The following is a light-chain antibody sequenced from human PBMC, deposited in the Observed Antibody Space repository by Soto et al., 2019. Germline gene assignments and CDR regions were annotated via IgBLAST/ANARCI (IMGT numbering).Light chain of an antibody. V-gene: IGLV2-14*01. J-gene: IGLJ1*01. CDR3: SSFTSRFTFV. CDR2: EVT. CDR1: RSDVGAYHY. Sequence: QSALTQPASVSGSPGQSIAISCTGTRSDVGAYHYVSWYQQHPGKAPKLMISEVTNRPSGVSARFSGSKSGNTASLTISGLQAEDEADYYCSSFTSRFTFVFGTGTKLTVL.